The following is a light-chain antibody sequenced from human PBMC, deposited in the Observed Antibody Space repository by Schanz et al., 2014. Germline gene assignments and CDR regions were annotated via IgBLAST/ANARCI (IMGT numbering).Light chain of an antibody. CDR1: KLGTKY. J-gene: IGLJ3*02. V-gene: IGLV3-1*01. CDR2: QDT. Sequence: SYELTQPPSVSVSPGQTASITCSGDKLGTKYACWYQQKPGQSPVLVIYQDTKRPSGIPERFSGSNSGTTATLTISGTQAMDEADYYCQAWDSSTVWVFGGGTQLTVL. CDR3: QAWDSSTVWV.